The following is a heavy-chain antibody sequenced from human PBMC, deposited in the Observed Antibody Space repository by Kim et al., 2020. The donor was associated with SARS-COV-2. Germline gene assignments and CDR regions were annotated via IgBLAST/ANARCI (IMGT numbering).Heavy chain of an antibody. Sequence: SVRGRFTISRKNSKNTMYMQMNSVRAEDTAVYYCAKESKYDFWSGYYTDYWGQGTLVTVSS. J-gene: IGHJ4*02. D-gene: IGHD3-3*01. CDR3: AKESKYDFWSGYYTDY. V-gene: IGHV3-23*01.